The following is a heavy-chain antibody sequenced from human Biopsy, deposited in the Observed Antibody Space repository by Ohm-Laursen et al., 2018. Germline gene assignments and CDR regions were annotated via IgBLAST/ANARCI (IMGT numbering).Heavy chain of an antibody. V-gene: IGHV4-39*01. J-gene: IGHJ5*02. Sequence: GTLSLTCTVSGGSISSSTTYYWAWLRQPPGKGLEWIGSIYNTETTFYNPSLKSRVTISVDTSTNQFSLKVSSVTAADTALYFCARHPTGFWFDPWGYGTLVIVSS. CDR1: GGSISSSTTYY. CDR3: ARHPTGFWFDP. CDR2: IYNTETT.